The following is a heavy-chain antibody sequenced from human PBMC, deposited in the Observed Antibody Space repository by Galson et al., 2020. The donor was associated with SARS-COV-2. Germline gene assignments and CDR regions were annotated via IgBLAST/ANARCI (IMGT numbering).Heavy chain of an antibody. CDR2: LYWDDDK. J-gene: IGHJ4*02. Sequence: KLSGPTLAKPTQTLTLTCTFSAFSLSTSGVGVGWIRQPPGRALEWLALLYWDDDKRYSPSLRSRLTITKDTSKNQVVLTMTNVDPVDTGTYYCAHGSWEPIRLFFFDYWGQGILVTVSS. D-gene: IGHD1-26*01. CDR3: AHGSWEPIRLFFFDY. V-gene: IGHV2-5*02. CDR1: AFSLSTSGVG.